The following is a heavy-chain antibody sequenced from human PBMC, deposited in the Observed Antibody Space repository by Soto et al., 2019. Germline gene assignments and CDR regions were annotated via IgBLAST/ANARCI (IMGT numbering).Heavy chain of an antibody. CDR2: ISGSGDII. CDR1: GFTFSDYY. D-gene: IGHD3-10*01. J-gene: IGHJ5*01. V-gene: IGHV3-11*01. CDR3: ATLRRQSRGSGSWSFDP. Sequence: QVHLVESGGGLVKPGGSLRLSCAASGFTFSDYYMTWIRQAPARGLEWFAYISGSGDIIHYSDSVQGRFTISRDNANNSMYLQLSSLGVDHTAIYYCATLRRQSRGSGSWSFDPWRQGTLVTVSS.